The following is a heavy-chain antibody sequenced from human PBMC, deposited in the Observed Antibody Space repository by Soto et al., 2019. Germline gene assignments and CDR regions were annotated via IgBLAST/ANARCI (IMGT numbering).Heavy chain of an antibody. CDR3: ASFPRYYYGSGSYY. Sequence: QVQLQESGPGLVKPSETLSLTCTVSGGSISSYYWSWIRQPPGKGLEWIGYIYYSGSTNYNPSLKSGVTISVDTSKNQFSLKLSSVTAADTAVYYCASFPRYYYGSGSYYWGQGTLVTVSS. D-gene: IGHD3-10*01. CDR2: IYYSGST. CDR1: GGSISSYY. J-gene: IGHJ4*02. V-gene: IGHV4-59*08.